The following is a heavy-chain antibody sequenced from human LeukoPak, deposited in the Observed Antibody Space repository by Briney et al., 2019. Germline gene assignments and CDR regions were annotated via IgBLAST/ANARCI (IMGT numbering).Heavy chain of an antibody. CDR2: ISSSSSYI. J-gene: IGHJ4*02. V-gene: IGHV3-21*01. CDR3: ARWAAMVTNQTGY. CDR1: GFTFSSYS. Sequence: GGSLRLSCAASGFTFSSYSMNWVRQAPGKGLEWVSSISSSSSYIYYADSVKGRFTISRDNAKNSLYLQMNSLRAEDTAVYYCARWAAMVTNQTGYWGQGTLVTVSS. D-gene: IGHD5-18*01.